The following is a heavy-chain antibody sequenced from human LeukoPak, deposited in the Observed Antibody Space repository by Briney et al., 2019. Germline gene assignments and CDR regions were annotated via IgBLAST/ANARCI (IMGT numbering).Heavy chain of an antibody. CDR1: GFTFSTYG. D-gene: IGHD2-2*01. Sequence: GRSLRLSCAASGFTFSTYGMHWVRQAPGKGLEWVAIISYDGSNKYYTDSVKGRFTISRDNSKNTLYLQMNSLRPEDTAVYYCARPPPSCSSTSCYQQYWGQGTLVTVSS. J-gene: IGHJ4*02. V-gene: IGHV3-30*03. CDR3: ARPPPSCSSTSCYQQY. CDR2: ISYDGSNK.